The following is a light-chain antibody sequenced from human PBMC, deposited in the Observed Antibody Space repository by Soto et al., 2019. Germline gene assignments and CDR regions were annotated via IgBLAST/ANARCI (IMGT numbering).Light chain of an antibody. J-gene: IGKJ4*01. CDR1: QSVSSSY. V-gene: IGKV3-20*01. CDR3: QQYANSPRLT. CDR2: GAS. Sequence: EIVLTQSPGTLSLSPGERATLSCRASQSVSSSYLAWYQQKPGQAPRLLIYGASGRATGIPDRFSGSGSGTDFTLTISRLEPEDFAVYYCQQYANSPRLTFGGGTKVEIK.